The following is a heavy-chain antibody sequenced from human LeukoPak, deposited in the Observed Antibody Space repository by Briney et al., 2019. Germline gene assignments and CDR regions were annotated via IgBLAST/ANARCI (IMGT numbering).Heavy chain of an antibody. CDR3: ARDSPVLDAFDI. J-gene: IGHJ3*02. CDR1: RFTFSNYN. CDR2: ISSGSSTI. D-gene: IGHD3-16*01. V-gene: IGHV3-48*01. Sequence: GGSLRLSCAASRFTFSNYNMNWVRQAPGKGLEWVSYISSGSSTIYYADSVKGRFTISRDNAKNSLYLQMNSLRAEDTAVYYCARDSPVLDAFDIWGQGTMVTVSS.